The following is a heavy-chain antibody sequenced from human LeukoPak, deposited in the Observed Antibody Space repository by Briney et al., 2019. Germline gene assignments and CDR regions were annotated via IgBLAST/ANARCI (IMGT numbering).Heavy chain of an antibody. CDR3: AKGRAARGRGNYFYMDV. V-gene: IGHV3-43D*03. Sequence: GGSLRLSCAASGFTFDDYAMHWVRQASGKGLEWVSHITWDGGSTHYADSVEGRFTISRDNRENSLYLQMNSLRPEDTALYYCAKGRAARGRGNYFYMDVWGKGTTVTVSS. CDR2: ITWDGGST. J-gene: IGHJ6*03. D-gene: IGHD2/OR15-2a*01. CDR1: GFTFDDYA.